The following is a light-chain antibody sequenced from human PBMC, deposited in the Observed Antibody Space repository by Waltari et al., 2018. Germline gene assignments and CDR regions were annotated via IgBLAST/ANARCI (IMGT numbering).Light chain of an antibody. CDR1: SSDVGGYNY. CDR3: SSYTSSSTFDYV. V-gene: IGLV2-14*01. J-gene: IGLJ1*01. Sequence: QSALTQPASVSGSPGESITISFTGTSSDVGGYNYVSWDQQHPGKAPKLMIYDVSKRPSGVSNRFSGSKSGNTASLTISGLQAEDEADYYCSSYTSSSTFDYVFGTGTKVTVL. CDR2: DVS.